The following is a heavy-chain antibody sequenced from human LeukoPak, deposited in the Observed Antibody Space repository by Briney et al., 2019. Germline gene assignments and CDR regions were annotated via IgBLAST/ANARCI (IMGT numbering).Heavy chain of an antibody. CDR3: AKVVRWLRGAYFDY. Sequence: GGSLRLSCAASGFTFSRYPMSWVRQALGKGLEWVSAISTSGESTYYADSVKGRFTISRDNSKNTLYLQMNSLRAEDTAVYYCAKVVRWLRGAYFDYWGQGTLVTVSS. J-gene: IGHJ4*02. CDR2: ISTSGEST. V-gene: IGHV3-23*01. CDR1: GFTFSRYP. D-gene: IGHD4-17*01.